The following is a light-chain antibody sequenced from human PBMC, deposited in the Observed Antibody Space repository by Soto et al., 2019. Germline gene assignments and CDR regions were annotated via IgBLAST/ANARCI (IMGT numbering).Light chain of an antibody. J-gene: IGLJ1*01. V-gene: IGLV2-23*01. Sequence: QSALTQPASVSGSPGQSITISCTGTSSDVGSYNLVSWYQQHPHKAPKLMIYEGSKRPSGVSNRFSGSKSGNTASLTISGLHAEDEADYYCCSYAGSSTYVFGTGTKLTVL. CDR3: CSYAGSSTYV. CDR1: SSDVGSYNL. CDR2: EGS.